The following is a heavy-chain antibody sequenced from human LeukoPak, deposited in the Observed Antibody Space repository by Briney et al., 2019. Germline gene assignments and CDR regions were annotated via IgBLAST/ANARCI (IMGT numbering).Heavy chain of an antibody. CDR1: GGSISSYY. Sequence: SETLSLTCTVSGGSISSYYWSWIRQPPGKGLEWVGYIYYSGSTNYNPSLKSRVTISVDTSKNQFSLKLSSVTAADTAVYYCARDPSPFYSGSYLGFDPWGQGTLVTVSS. D-gene: IGHD1-26*01. CDR3: ARDPSPFYSGSYLGFDP. J-gene: IGHJ5*02. CDR2: IYYSGST. V-gene: IGHV4-59*01.